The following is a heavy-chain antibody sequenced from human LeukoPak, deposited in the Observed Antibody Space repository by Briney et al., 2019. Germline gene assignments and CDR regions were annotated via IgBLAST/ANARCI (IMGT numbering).Heavy chain of an antibody. CDR2: IYSGGST. D-gene: IGHD3-22*01. V-gene: IGHV3-53*01. J-gene: IGHJ4*02. CDR3: ARDSGAYYDSSGYFDY. Sequence: GGSLRLSCAASGFTVSSNYMSWVRQAPGKGLEWVSVIYSGGSTYYADSVKGRFTISRDNSKNTLYLQMNILRAEDTAVYYCARDSGAYYDSSGYFDYWGQGTLVTVSS. CDR1: GFTVSSNY.